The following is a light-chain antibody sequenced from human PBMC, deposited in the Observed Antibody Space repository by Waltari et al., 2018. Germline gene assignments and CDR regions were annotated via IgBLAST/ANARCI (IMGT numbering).Light chain of an antibody. CDR1: QSVGSS. CDR3: QQRSNWPPIT. J-gene: IGKJ5*01. CDR2: DAS. V-gene: IGKV3-11*01. Sequence: EIVLTQSPVTLSLAPGERATLSCWASQSVGSSLAWYQQKPGQAPRLLMYDASNRATGVPARFNGSGSVTDFTLTIISLQSEDSAVYYCQQRSNWPPITFGQGTRLEIK.